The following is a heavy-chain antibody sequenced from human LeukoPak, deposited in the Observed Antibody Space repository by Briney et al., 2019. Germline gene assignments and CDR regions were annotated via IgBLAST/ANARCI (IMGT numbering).Heavy chain of an antibody. D-gene: IGHD3-22*01. Sequence: SETLSLTCTVSGGSISSYYWSWIRQPPGKGLEWIGYIYYSGSTNYNPSLKSQVTISVDTSKNQFSLKLSSVTAADTAVYYCARHSTHYYDSSGYYYDFDYWGQGTLVTVSS. J-gene: IGHJ4*02. CDR2: IYYSGST. CDR1: GGSISSYY. V-gene: IGHV4-59*08. CDR3: ARHSTHYYDSSGYYYDFDY.